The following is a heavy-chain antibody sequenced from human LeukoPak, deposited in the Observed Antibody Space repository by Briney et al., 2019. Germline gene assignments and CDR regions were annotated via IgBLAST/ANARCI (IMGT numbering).Heavy chain of an antibody. CDR2: INHSGST. Sequence: PSETLSLTCAVYGGSFSGYYWSWIRQPPGKGLEWVGEINHSGSTNYNPSLKRRVTISVDTSKNQFSLKLSSVTAADTAVYYCARGGTDKLLWFGELLSRAIDYWGQGTLVTVSS. V-gene: IGHV4-34*01. J-gene: IGHJ4*02. CDR3: ARGGTDKLLWFGELLSRAIDY. D-gene: IGHD3-10*01. CDR1: GGSFSGYY.